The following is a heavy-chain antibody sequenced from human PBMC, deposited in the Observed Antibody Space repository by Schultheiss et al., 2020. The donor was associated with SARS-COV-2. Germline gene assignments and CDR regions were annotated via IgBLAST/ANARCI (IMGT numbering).Heavy chain of an antibody. J-gene: IGHJ4*02. CDR2: ISAYNGNT. Sequence: ASVKVSCKVSGYTLTELSMHWVRQAPGQGLEWMGWISAYNGNTNYAQKLQGRVTMTTDTSTSTAYMELRSLRSDDTAVYYCASGNNYECVYWGQGTLVTVSS. D-gene: IGHD4-11*01. V-gene: IGHV1-18*01. CDR1: GYTLTELS. CDR3: ASGNNYECVY.